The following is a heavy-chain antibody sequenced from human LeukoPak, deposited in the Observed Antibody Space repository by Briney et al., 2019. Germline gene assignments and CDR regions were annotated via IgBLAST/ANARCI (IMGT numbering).Heavy chain of an antibody. Sequence: APVTVSCTASGGTFSSYAISWVRQAPGQGLEWMGGIIPIFGTANYAQKFQGRVTITTDESTSTAYMELSSLRSEDTAVYYCARASRADIVVVPAAPGDWFDPWGQGTLVTVSS. CDR2: IIPIFGTA. CDR1: GGTFSSYA. CDR3: ARASRADIVVVPAAPGDWFDP. D-gene: IGHD2-2*01. J-gene: IGHJ5*02. V-gene: IGHV1-69*05.